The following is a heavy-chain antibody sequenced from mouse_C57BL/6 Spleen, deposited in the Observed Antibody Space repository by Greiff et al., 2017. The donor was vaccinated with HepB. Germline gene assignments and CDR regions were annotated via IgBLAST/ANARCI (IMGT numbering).Heavy chain of an antibody. CDR3: ARSPIYYGNSHYLDY. D-gene: IGHD2-1*01. CDR2: IRNKANGYTT. CDR1: GFTFTDYY. J-gene: IGHJ2*01. V-gene: IGHV7-3*01. Sequence: EVQLVESGGGLVQPGGSLSLSCAASGFTFTDYYMSWVRQPPGKALEWLGFIRNKANGYTTEYSASVKGRFTISRDNSQSILYLQMNALRAEDSAPYYCARSPIYYGNSHYLDYWGQGTTLTVSS.